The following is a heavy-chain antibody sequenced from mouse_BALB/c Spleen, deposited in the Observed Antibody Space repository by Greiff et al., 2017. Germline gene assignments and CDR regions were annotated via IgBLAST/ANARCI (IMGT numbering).Heavy chain of an antibody. Sequence: DVHLVESGGGLVQPGGSLKLSCAASGFTFSSYGMSWVRQTPDKRLELVATINSNGGSTYYPDSVKGRFTISRDNAKNTLYLQMSSLKSEDTAMYYFARETNYGSLDYWGQGTSVTVSS. CDR3: ARETNYGSLDY. D-gene: IGHD1-1*01. CDR1: GFTFSSYG. V-gene: IGHV5-6-3*01. J-gene: IGHJ4*01. CDR2: INSNGGST.